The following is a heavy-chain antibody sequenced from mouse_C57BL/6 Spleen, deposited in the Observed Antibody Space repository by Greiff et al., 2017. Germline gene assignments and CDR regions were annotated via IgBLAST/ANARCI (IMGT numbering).Heavy chain of an antibody. CDR3: AREKGYDYDVGFAY. D-gene: IGHD2-4*01. V-gene: IGHV1-76*01. J-gene: IGHJ3*01. CDR1: GYTFTDYY. CDR2: IYPGSGNT. Sequence: VQRVESGAELVRPGASVKLSCKASGYTFTDYYINWVKQRPGQGLEWIARIYPGSGNTYYNEKFKGKATLTAEKSSSTAYMQLSSLTSEDSAVYFCAREKGYDYDVGFAYWGQGTLVTVSA.